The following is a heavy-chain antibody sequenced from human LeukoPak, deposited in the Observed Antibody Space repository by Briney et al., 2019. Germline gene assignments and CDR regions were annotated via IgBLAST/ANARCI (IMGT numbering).Heavy chain of an antibody. CDR1: GFTFSSYS. Sequence: GGSLRLSCAASGFTFSSYSMTWVRQAPGKGLEWVSSISSSSSYIYYADSVKGRFTISRDNAKNSLYLQMNSLRAEDTAVYYCARDLGDYDGYWGQGTLVTVSS. J-gene: IGHJ4*02. V-gene: IGHV3-21*01. D-gene: IGHD4-17*01. CDR2: ISSSSSYI. CDR3: ARDLGDYDGY.